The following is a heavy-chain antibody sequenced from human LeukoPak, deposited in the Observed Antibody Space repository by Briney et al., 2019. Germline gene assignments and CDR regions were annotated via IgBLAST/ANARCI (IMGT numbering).Heavy chain of an antibody. Sequence: GASVKVSCKASGYTFTGYYMHWVRQAPGQGLEWMGWINPNSSGTNYAQKFQGRVTMPRDTSISTAYMELSRLRSDDTAVYYCARDLVRTITMVRGVIIRLPDYWGQGTLVTVSS. J-gene: IGHJ4*02. CDR3: ARDLVRTITMVRGVIIRLPDY. CDR2: INPNSSGT. D-gene: IGHD3-10*01. CDR1: GYTFTGYY. V-gene: IGHV1-2*02.